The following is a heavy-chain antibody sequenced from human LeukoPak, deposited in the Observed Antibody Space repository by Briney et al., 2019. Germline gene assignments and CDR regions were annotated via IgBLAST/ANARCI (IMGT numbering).Heavy chain of an antibody. CDR1: GYTFSAYT. Sequence: ASVKVSCKASGYTFSAYTMYWVRQAPGQGLEWMGRIDPNTGGTKSAKNFQGRVTMTRDTSISTAYMALSGLRSDDTAVYYCASLYDIVGTTVDYWGQGTLVTVSS. CDR2: IDPNTGGT. V-gene: IGHV1-2*06. J-gene: IGHJ4*02. CDR3: ASLYDIVGTTVDY. D-gene: IGHD1-26*01.